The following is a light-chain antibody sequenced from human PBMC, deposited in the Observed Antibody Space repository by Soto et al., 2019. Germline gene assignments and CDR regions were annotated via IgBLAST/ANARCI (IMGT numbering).Light chain of an antibody. V-gene: IGLV1-40*01. CDR1: GSNIGAGYD. Sequence: QSVLTQPPSVSGAPGQRVTISCTGSGSNIGAGYDVHWYQQLPGTAPKLLIYGNSNRPSGVPDRFSGSKSGTSASLAITGLQAEDEADYYCQSYDSSLSGVVCGGGTKLTVL. CDR2: GNS. CDR3: QSYDSSLSGVV. J-gene: IGLJ2*01.